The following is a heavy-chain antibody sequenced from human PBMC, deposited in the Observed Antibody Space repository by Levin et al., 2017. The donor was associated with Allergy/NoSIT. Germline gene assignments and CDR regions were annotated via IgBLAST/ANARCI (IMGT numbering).Heavy chain of an antibody. CDR2: IYNSGTT. J-gene: IGHJ3*02. Sequence: ESLKISCSVSGDSISSRPFCWGWVRQPPGKGLEWIGTIYNSGTTYSNPSLKSRVTISADTPKNQFSLELSSVTAADTAVYYCARGKGYSSARVAFDSWGQGTMVTVSS. D-gene: IGHD6-19*01. CDR1: GDSISSRPFC. CDR3: ARGKGYSSARVAFDS. V-gene: IGHV4-39*07.